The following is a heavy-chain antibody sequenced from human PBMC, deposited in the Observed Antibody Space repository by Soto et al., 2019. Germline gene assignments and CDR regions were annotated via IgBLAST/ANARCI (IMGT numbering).Heavy chain of an antibody. V-gene: IGHV1-18*01. CDR3: ARGGEEVEPDWNDDINPPYYYYGMDV. Sequence: ASVKVSCKASGYTFTSYGISWVRQAPGQGLEWMGWISAYNGNTNYAQKLQGRVTMTTDTSTSTAYMELRSLRSDDTAVYYCARGGEEVEPDWNDDINPPYYYYGMDVWGQGTTVTVSS. CDR2: ISAYNGNT. D-gene: IGHD1-1*01. J-gene: IGHJ6*02. CDR1: GYTFTSYG.